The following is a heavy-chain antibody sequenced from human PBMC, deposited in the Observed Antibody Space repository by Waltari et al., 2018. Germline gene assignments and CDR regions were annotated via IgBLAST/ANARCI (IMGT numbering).Heavy chain of an antibody. CDR2: ISWNSGSI. J-gene: IGHJ1*01. V-gene: IGHV3-9*03. D-gene: IGHD3-3*01. CDR1: GFTFDDYA. Sequence: EVQLVESGGGLVQPGRSLRLSCAASGFTFDDYAMHWVRQAPGKGLEWVSGISWNSGSIGYADSVKGRFTISRDNAKNSLYLQMNSLRAEDMALYYCAKGAHYDFWSGYLGFQHWGQGTLVTVSS. CDR3: AKGAHYDFWSGYLGFQH.